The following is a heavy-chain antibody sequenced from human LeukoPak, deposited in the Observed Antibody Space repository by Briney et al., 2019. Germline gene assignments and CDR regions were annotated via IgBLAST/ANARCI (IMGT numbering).Heavy chain of an antibody. Sequence: ASVKVSCKASGYTFTSYGISWVRQAPGQGLEWMGWISAYNGNTNYAQKLQGRVTMITDTSTSTAYMEMRSLRSDDTAVYYCARLGYDYVWGSYRYYYYMDVWGKGTTVTVSS. CDR3: ARLGYDYVWGSYRYYYYMDV. V-gene: IGHV1-18*01. D-gene: IGHD3-16*02. CDR2: ISAYNGNT. CDR1: GYTFTSYG. J-gene: IGHJ6*03.